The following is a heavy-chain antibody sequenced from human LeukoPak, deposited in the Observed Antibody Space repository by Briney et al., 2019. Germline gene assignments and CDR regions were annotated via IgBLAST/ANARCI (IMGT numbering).Heavy chain of an antibody. CDR1: GFIFSQYS. J-gene: IGHJ5*02. CDR3: ARDAGNSGYGCDL. D-gene: IGHD5-12*01. CDR2: IRSSSET. Sequence: GGSLRLSCAASGFIFSQYSTNWVRQAPGQGLEWVSHIRSSSETFYADSVKGRFTISRDNARNSLYLQMNNLRGEDTAIYYCARDAGNSGYGCDLWGQGTLVTVSS. V-gene: IGHV3-48*01.